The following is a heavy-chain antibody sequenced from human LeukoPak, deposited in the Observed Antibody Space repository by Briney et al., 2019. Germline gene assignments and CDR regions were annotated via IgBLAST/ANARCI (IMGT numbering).Heavy chain of an antibody. V-gene: IGHV1-46*01. CDR3: ARDGAPGVIKL. D-gene: IGHD3-10*01. CDR2: INPSGGST. J-gene: IGHJ4*02. CDR1: GYTFTSYY. Sequence: ASVKGSCKASGYTFTSYYMHWVRQAPGQGLEWMGIINPSGGSTSYAQKFQGRVTMTRDTSTSTVYMELSSLRSEDTAVYYCARDGAPGVIKLWGQGTLVTVSS.